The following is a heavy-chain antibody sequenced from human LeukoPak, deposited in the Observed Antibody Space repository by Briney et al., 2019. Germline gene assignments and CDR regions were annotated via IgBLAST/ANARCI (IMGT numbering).Heavy chain of an antibody. D-gene: IGHD2-8*01. J-gene: IGHJ3*02. CDR3: AKGSMDAFDI. Sequence: GGSLRLSCAASGFTFDGYAMHWVRQAPGKGLEWVSGISWNSGSIGYADSVKGRFTISRDNAKNSLYLQMNSLRAEDMALYYCAKGSMDAFDIWGQGTMVTVSS. CDR1: GFTFDGYA. V-gene: IGHV3-9*03. CDR2: ISWNSGSI.